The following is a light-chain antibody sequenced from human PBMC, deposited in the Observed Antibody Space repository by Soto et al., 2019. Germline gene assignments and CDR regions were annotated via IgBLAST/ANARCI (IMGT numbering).Light chain of an antibody. CDR2: AAS. CDR1: QSISNY. V-gene: IGKV1-39*01. J-gene: IGKJ1*01. CDR3: QQSFSPPWT. Sequence: DIQMTQSPSSLSASVGDRVTITCRASQSISNYLHWYQQKPGKAPKLLIYAASSMQTVVPSRFSGSGSETDFTPTIRSLQPDDSATYYCQQSFSPPWTFGQGTKVEV.